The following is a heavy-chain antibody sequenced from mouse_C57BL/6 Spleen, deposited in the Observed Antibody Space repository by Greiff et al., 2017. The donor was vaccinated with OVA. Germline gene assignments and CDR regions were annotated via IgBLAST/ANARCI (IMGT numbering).Heavy chain of an antibody. CDR2: IDPENGDT. V-gene: IGHV14-4*01. CDR3: TTTPNYYGSRGYAMDY. J-gene: IGHJ4*01. D-gene: IGHD1-1*01. Sequence: VQLKGSGAELVRPGASVKLSCTASGFNIKDAYMHWLKQRPEQGLEWIGWIDPENGDTEYASKFQGKATITADTSSNTAYLQLSSLTSEDTAVYYCTTTPNYYGSRGYAMDYWGQGTSVTVSS. CDR1: GFNIKDAY.